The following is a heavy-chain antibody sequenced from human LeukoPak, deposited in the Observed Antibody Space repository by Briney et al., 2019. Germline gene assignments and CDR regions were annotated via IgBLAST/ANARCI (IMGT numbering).Heavy chain of an antibody. CDR1: GYTFTGYY. J-gene: IGHJ6*03. V-gene: IGHV1-2*02. CDR2: INPNSGGT. CDR3: AREGFSNWGPPHLDYYYYMDV. D-gene: IGHD7-27*01. Sequence: ASVKVSCKASGYTFTGYYMHWVRQAPGQGLEWMGWINPNSGGTNYAQKFQGRVTMTRDTSISTAYMELSRLRPDDTAVYYCAREGFSNWGPPHLDYYYYMDVWGKGTTVTVSS.